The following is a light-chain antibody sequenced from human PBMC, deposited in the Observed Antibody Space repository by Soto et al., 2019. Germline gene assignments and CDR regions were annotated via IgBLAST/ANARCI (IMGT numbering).Light chain of an antibody. V-gene: IGLV4-69*01. CDR1: SGHSNYA. J-gene: IGLJ2*01. Sequence: QAVVTQSPSASASLGASVKLTCTLSSGHSNYAIAWHQQQPEKGPRYLMKLNSDGSHSKGDGIPDRFSGSSSGAERYLTISSLQSEDEADYYCQTWGTGLYVVFGGGTQLTVL. CDR3: QTWGTGLYVV. CDR2: LNSDGSH.